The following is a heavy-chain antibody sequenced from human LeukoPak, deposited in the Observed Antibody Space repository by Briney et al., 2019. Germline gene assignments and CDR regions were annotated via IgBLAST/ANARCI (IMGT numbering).Heavy chain of an antibody. CDR3: ARDRGYCSGGSCYHTQIDY. CDR1: GFTFSSYA. J-gene: IGHJ4*02. V-gene: IGHV3-64*01. D-gene: IGHD2-15*01. Sequence: GGSLRHSCAASGFTFSSYAMHWVRQAPGKGLEYVSAISSNGGSTYYANSVKGRFTISRDNSKNTLYLQMGSLRAEDMAVYYCARDRGYCSGGSCYHTQIDYWGQGTLVTVSS. CDR2: ISSNGGST.